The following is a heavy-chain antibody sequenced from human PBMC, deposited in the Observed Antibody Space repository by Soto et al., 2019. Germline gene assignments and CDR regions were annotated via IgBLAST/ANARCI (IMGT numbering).Heavy chain of an antibody. CDR3: ARRSGAYGIDY. V-gene: IGHV1-3*01. CDR1: GYPFTSHA. Sequence: QVQLVQSGAEVKKPGASVKVSCKASGYPFTSHAVQWVRQAPGQGLEWMGWISAGNGDTKYSEKFQVRLTITRDTSASTAYMELGSLRFEDTSVYYCARRSGAYGIDYWGQGTLVTVSS. CDR2: ISAGNGDT. D-gene: IGHD1-26*01. J-gene: IGHJ4*02.